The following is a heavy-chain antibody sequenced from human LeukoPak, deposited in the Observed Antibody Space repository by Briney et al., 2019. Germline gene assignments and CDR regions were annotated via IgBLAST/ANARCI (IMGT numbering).Heavy chain of an antibody. D-gene: IGHD6-19*01. CDR3: ARGASSGWYGNFDY. V-gene: IGHV4-34*01. CDR2: INHSGST. Sequence: YWSWIRQPPGKGLEWIGEINHSGSTNYNPSLKSRVTISVDTSKNQFSLKLSSVTAADTAVYYCARGASSGWYGNFDYWGQGTLVTVSS. CDR1: Y. J-gene: IGHJ4*02.